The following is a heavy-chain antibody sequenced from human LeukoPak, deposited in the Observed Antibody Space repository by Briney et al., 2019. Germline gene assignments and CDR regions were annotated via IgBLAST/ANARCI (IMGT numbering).Heavy chain of an antibody. CDR3: AKANVVLRYFDWLLFFDY. Sequence: GGSLRLSCAASGFTFSSYAMSWARQAPGKGLEWVSAISGSGGSTYYADSVKGRFTISRDNSKNTLYLQMNSLRAEDTAVYYCAKANVVLRYFDWLLFFDYWGQGTLVTVSS. D-gene: IGHD3-9*01. CDR2: ISGSGGST. CDR1: GFTFSSYA. V-gene: IGHV3-23*01. J-gene: IGHJ4*02.